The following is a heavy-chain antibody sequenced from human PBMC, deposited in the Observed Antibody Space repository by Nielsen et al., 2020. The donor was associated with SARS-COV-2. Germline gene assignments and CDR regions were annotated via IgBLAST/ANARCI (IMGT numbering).Heavy chain of an antibody. CDR2: ISWNSGSI. J-gene: IGHJ4*02. CDR3: AKSSMATIASFDY. V-gene: IGHV3-9*01. CDR1: GFTFDDYA. Sequence: GGSLRLSCAASGFTFDDYAMHWVRQAPGKGLEWVSGISWNSGSIGYADSVKGRFTISRDNSKNTLYLQMNSLRAEDTAVYYCAKSSMATIASFDYWGQGTLVTVSS. D-gene: IGHD5-24*01.